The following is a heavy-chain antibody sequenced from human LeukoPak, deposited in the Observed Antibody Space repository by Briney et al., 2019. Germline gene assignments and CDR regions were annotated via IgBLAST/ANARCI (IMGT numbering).Heavy chain of an antibody. Sequence: GGSMRLSCAVSGITLSNYGMSWVRQAPGKGLEWVAGISDTGGSTNYADSVKGRFTISRDNPKNTLYLQMSSLRAEDTAVYFCAKRGVVIRVILVGFHKQAYYFDSWGQGALVTVSS. J-gene: IGHJ4*02. V-gene: IGHV3-23*01. D-gene: IGHD3-22*01. CDR3: AKRGVVIRVILVGFHKQAYYFDS. CDR2: ISDTGGST. CDR1: GITLSNYG.